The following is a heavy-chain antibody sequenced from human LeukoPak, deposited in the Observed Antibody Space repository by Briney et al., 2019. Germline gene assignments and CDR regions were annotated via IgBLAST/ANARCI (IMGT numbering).Heavy chain of an antibody. CDR2: ISAYNGNT. CDR1: GYPFANIG. CDR3: ARDRLGGDLTGESLY. D-gene: IGHD4-17*01. V-gene: IGHV1-18*01. Sequence: ASVTVSFTASGYPFANIGLTWERQAPGQGLELMGWISAYNGNTHYAQKVRGRLTMTTDTSTTTAYLELRSLKSDDTAVYYCARDRLGGDLTGESLYWGQGTLVTVSS. J-gene: IGHJ4*02.